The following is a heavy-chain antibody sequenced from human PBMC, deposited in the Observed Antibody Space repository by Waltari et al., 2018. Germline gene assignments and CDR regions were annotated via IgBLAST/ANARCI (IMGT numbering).Heavy chain of an antibody. J-gene: IGHJ1*01. Sequence: EVQLVQSATEVTRTGAPMKIACKGLGYNFATYWIGWVRQVPGKGLEWMGIIYPDDSDTRYSPSLQGHVSISVDSSINTAYLQWDSLNASDSAIYFCARSASTSARYFLHWGQGTLVTVSS. V-gene: IGHV5-51*01. CDR3: ARSASTSARYFLH. CDR1: GYNFATYW. CDR2: IYPDDSDT. D-gene: IGHD3-9*01.